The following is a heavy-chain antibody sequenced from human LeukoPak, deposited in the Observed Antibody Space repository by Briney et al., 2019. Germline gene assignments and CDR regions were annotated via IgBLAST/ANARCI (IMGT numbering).Heavy chain of an antibody. V-gene: IGHV1-18*01. D-gene: IGHD6-13*01. CDR1: GYSSTNYG. J-gene: IGHJ5*02. CDR3: ARDVGITVADSFDP. CDR2: IHIYRGNT. Sequence: ASVTVSCKASGYSSTNYGISWVRQAPGQGLEWMGWIHIYRGNTNYAQKFQGRVTMTTDTPTSTVYMEVRGLRSDDTAMYYCARDVGITVADSFDPWGQGTLVTVSS.